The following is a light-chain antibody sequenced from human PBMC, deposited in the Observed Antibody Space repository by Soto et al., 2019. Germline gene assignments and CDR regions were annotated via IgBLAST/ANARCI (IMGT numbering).Light chain of an antibody. CDR3: QQYGDSPLT. CDR2: GAS. CDR1: QSVSGSY. V-gene: IGKV3-20*01. Sequence: ENVLTQSPGTLSLSPGERATLSCRASQSVSGSYLAWYQQKPGQAPRLLIYGASSRANGIPDRLSGSASGTDFTLTISRLEPEDFAVYHCQQYGDSPLTFGGGTKVEIK. J-gene: IGKJ4*01.